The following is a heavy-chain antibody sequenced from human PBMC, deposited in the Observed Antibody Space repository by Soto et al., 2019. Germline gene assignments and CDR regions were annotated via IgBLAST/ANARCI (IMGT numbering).Heavy chain of an antibody. J-gene: IGHJ4*02. Sequence: QVQLVQSGAEVRKPGSSVKVSCKASGGTFSRHAISWVRHAPGQGLEWMGGIIPIFGTANHAQKFQGRVTLIADESTSTVYMELSSLRSADTAMYYCARGWGYDSNDYYYAYWGQGTLVIVSS. CDR1: GGTFSRHA. CDR2: IIPIFGTA. D-gene: IGHD3-22*01. CDR3: ARGWGYDSNDYYYAY. V-gene: IGHV1-69*01.